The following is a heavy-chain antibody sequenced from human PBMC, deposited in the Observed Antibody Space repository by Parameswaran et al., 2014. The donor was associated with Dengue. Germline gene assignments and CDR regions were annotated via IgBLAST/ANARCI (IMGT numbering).Heavy chain of an antibody. V-gene: IGHV3-23*01. CDR3: AKAVGIAGYYYYGMDV. CDR1: GFTFSSYA. D-gene: IGHD6-13*01. J-gene: IGHJ6*02. CDR2: ISGSGGST. Sequence: QAGGSLRLSCAASGFTFSSYAMSWVRQAPGKGLEWVSAISGSGGSTYYADSVKGRFTISRDNSKNTLYLQMNSLRAEDTAVYYCAKAVGIAGYYYYGMDVWGQGTTVTVSS.